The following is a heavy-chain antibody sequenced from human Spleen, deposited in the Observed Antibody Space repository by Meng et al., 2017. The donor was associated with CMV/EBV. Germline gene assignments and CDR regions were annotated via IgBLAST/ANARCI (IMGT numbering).Heavy chain of an antibody. J-gene: IGHJ4*02. CDR3: ARGLGDYDDY. CDR2: IYYSGST. D-gene: IGHD4-17*01. Sequence: SETLSLTCTVSGGSVSSGSYYWSWIRQPPGKGLEWIGYIYYSGSTNYNPSLKSRVTISVDTSKNQFSLKLSSVTAADTAVYYCARGLGDYDDYWGQGTLVTVSS. V-gene: IGHV4-61*01. CDR1: GGSVSSGSYY.